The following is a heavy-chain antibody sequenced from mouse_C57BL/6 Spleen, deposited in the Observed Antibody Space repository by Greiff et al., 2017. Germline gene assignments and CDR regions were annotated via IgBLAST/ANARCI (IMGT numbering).Heavy chain of an antibody. CDR3: ARPGVIPHAMDY. CDR1: GYTFTGYW. J-gene: IGHJ4*01. CDR2: ILPGSGRT. D-gene: IGHD1-1*01. V-gene: IGHV1-9*01. Sequence: VQVVESGAELMKPGASVKLSCTATGYTFTGYWIEWVKQRPGHGLEWIGEILPGSGRTNYNEKFKGKATFTADTSSNTAYMQLSSLTTEDAAIYYCARPGVIPHAMDYWGQGTSVTVSA.